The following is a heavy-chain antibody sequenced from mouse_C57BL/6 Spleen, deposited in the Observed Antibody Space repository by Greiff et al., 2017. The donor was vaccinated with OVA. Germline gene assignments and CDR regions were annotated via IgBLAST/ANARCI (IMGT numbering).Heavy chain of an antibody. CDR1: GYTFTSYW. CDR2: IYPGSGST. CDR3: ARETTVVAKDYFDY. D-gene: IGHD1-1*01. Sequence: VQLQQSGAELVKPGASVKMSCKASGYTFTSYWITWVKQRPGQGLEWIGDIYPGSGSTNYNEKFKSKATLTVDTSSSTAYMQLSSLTSEDSAVYYCARETTVVAKDYFDYWGQGTTLTVSS. J-gene: IGHJ2*01. V-gene: IGHV1-55*01.